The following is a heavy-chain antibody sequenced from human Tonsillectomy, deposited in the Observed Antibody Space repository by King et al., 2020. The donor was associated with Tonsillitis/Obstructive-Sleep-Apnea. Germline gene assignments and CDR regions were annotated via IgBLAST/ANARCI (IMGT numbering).Heavy chain of an antibody. CDR1: GGSFSGYY. D-gene: IGHD2-2*01. CDR3: ARGADIVVVPAAMASAMLDY. Sequence: VQLQQWGAGLLKPSETLSLTCAVYGGSFSGYYWSWIRQPPGKGLEWFGEINHSGSTNYNPSLKSRVTISVDTSKNQFSLKLSSVTAADTAVYYCARGADIVVVPAAMASAMLDYWGQGTLVTVSS. J-gene: IGHJ4*02. CDR2: INHSGST. V-gene: IGHV4-34*01.